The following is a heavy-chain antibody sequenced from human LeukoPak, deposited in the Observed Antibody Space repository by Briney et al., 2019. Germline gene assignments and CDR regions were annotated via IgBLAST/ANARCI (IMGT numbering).Heavy chain of an antibody. V-gene: IGHV4-59*06. J-gene: IGHJ4*02. D-gene: IGHD3-9*01. CDR3: ARLRYFDWLSTSEYYFDY. CDR1: GGSIGSYY. CDR2: IYDSGST. Sequence: SETLSLTCTVSGGSIGSYYWSWIRQHPGRGLEWIGYIYDSGSTYYNPSLKSRVTISVDTSKNQFSLKLSSVTAADTAVYYCARLRYFDWLSTSEYYFDYWGQGTLVTVSS.